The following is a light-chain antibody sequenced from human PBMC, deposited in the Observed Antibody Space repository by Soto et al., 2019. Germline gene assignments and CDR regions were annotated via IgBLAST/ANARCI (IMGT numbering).Light chain of an antibody. Sequence: QSALTQPASVSGSPGQSITISCTGTSSDIGAYNYVSWYQQHPGKAPKLMIYEVSNRPSGVSSRFSGSKSGNTASLTSSGLQAEDEADYYCSSYTGSSTWVFGGGTKLTVL. CDR1: SSDIGAYNY. V-gene: IGLV2-14*01. J-gene: IGLJ3*02. CDR2: EVS. CDR3: SSYTGSSTWV.